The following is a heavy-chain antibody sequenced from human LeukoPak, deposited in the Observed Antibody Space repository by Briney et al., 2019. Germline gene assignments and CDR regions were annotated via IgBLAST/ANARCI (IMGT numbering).Heavy chain of an antibody. CDR3: ARALMTTVVTRALEYFQH. Sequence: ASVTVSCMASGYTFTSNGISWVRQAPGQGLEWMGWISAYNGNTNYAQKLQGRVTMTTDTSTSTAYMELSSLRSEDTAVYYCARALMTTVVTRALEYFQHWGQGTLVTVSS. J-gene: IGHJ1*01. D-gene: IGHD4-23*01. CDR1: GYTFTSNG. CDR2: ISAYNGNT. V-gene: IGHV1-18*01.